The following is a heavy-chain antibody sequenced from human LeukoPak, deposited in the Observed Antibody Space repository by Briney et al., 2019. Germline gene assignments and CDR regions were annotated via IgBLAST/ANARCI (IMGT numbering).Heavy chain of an antibody. CDR1: GFTVSSSH. CDR2: IYSGGDT. J-gene: IGHJ4*02. D-gene: IGHD3-10*02. CDR3: ARVYNYVFDY. Sequence: GGSLRLSCAASGFTVSSSHMTWVRQAVGRGLEWVSFIYSGGDTSYADSVKGRFTISRDNSKNTLYLQMNSLRAEDTAVYYCARVYNYVFDYWGQGTLVTVSS. V-gene: IGHV3-53*01.